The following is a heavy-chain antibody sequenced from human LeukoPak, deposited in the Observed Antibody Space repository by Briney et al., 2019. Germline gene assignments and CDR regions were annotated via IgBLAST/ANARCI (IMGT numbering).Heavy chain of an antibody. CDR1: GFTFSSYA. Sequence: GGSLRLSCAASGFTFSSYAMHWVRQAPGKGLEWVAVISYDGSNKYYADSVKGRFTISRDNSKNTLYLQMNSLRAEDTAVYYSASGRGDYFDSSGLDYWGQGTLVTVSS. V-gene: IGHV3-30-3*01. CDR2: ISYDGSNK. D-gene: IGHD3-22*01. J-gene: IGHJ4*02. CDR3: ASGRGDYFDSSGLDY.